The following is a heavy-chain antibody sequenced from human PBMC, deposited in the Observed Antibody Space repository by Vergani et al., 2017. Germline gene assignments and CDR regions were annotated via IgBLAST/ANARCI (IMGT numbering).Heavy chain of an antibody. CDR2: ISGSGGST. CDR3: ANSQVVAGPIDY. Sequence: EVQLLESGGGLVQPGGSLRLSCAASGFTFRSYAMSWVRPAPGKGLGCVSAISGSGGSTYYADSVKGRFTISRDNSKNTLYLQMNSLRAEDTAVYYCANSQVVAGPIDYWGQGTLVTVSS. J-gene: IGHJ4*02. D-gene: IGHD2-15*01. CDR1: GFTFRSYA. V-gene: IGHV3-23*01.